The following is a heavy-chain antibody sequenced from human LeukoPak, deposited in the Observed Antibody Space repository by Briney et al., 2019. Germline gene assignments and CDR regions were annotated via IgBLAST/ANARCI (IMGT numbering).Heavy chain of an antibody. CDR2: ISSSGSGGNT. J-gene: IGHJ4*02. D-gene: IGHD6-13*01. CDR3: AKEGGRWQQLVHFDY. V-gene: IGHV3-23*01. Sequence: PGGSLRLSCVASGVTLSNYAMSWARQAPGKGLEWVSGISSSGSGGNTYYADSVKGRFTISRDNSKNTLYLQMNSLRAEDTAVYYCAKEGGRWQQLVHFDYWGQGTLVTVSS. CDR1: GVTLSNYA.